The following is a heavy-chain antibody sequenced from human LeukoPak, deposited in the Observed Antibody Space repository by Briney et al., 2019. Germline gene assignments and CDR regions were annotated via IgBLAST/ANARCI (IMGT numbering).Heavy chain of an antibody. V-gene: IGHV3-21*04. CDR2: ISSSSYI. Sequence: GGSLRLSCAASGFTFSSYNMNWVRQAPGKGLEWVSSISSSSYIYYADSVKGRFTISRHNSKNTLYLQMNSLRAEDTAVYYCACHGIAASTDYYFDYWGQGTLVTVSS. CDR1: GFTFSSYN. CDR3: ACHGIAASTDYYFDY. D-gene: IGHD6-13*01. J-gene: IGHJ4*02.